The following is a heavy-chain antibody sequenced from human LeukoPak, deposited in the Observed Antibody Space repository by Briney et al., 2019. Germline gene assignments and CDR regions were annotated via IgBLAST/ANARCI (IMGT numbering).Heavy chain of an antibody. V-gene: IGHV3-48*03. D-gene: IGHD6-13*01. CDR1: GFTFSSFE. Sequence: GGSLRLSCAASGFTFSSFEMNWVRQAPAKGLEWVSYITSSGSARYYADSVKGRFTISRDNAKNSLYLQMNSLRAEDTAVYYCARGGCAAAGCGMDVWGQGTTVTVSS. J-gene: IGHJ6*02. CDR2: ITSSGSAR. CDR3: ARGGCAAAGCGMDV.